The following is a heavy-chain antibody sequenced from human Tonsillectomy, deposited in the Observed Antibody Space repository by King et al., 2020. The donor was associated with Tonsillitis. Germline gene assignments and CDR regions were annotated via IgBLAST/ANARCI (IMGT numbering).Heavy chain of an antibody. Sequence: QLQESGPGLVKPSETLSLTCTVSGSSISSYYWSWIRQPAGKGLEWIGRIYTSGSTNYNPFLKSRVTMSVDTSKNQFSLKLSSVTAADTAVYYCARDFSSGWYAGAFDIWGQGTMVTVSS. CDR2: IYTSGST. V-gene: IGHV4-4*07. J-gene: IGHJ3*02. CDR1: GSSISSYY. D-gene: IGHD6-19*01. CDR3: ARDFSSGWYAGAFDI.